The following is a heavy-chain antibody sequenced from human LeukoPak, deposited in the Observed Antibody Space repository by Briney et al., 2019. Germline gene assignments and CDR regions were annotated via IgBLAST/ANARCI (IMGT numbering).Heavy chain of an antibody. CDR2: ISYDGSNK. V-gene: IGHV3-30-3*01. J-gene: IGHJ4*02. D-gene: IGHD1-1*01. Sequence: GRSLRLSCAASGFTFSSYAMHWVRQAPGKGLEWVAVISYDGSNKYYADSVKGRFTISRDNSKNTLYLQMNSLRAEDTAVYYCARLGTTGGFDYWGQGTLVTVSS. CDR3: ARLGTTGGFDY. CDR1: GFTFSSYA.